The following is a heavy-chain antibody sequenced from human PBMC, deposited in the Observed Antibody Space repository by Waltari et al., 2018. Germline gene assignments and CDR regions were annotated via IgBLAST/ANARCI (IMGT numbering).Heavy chain of an antibody. Sequence: QVQLVESGGGVVQPGGSLRLSCAASGFTFSSYGMHWVRQAPGKGLEWVAFIRYDGSNKYYADSVKGRFNISRDNSKNTLYLQMNSLRAEDTAVYYCAKEPDVGDCSGGSCYGFDYWGQGTLVTVSS. CDR3: AKEPDVGDCSGGSCYGFDY. D-gene: IGHD2-15*01. J-gene: IGHJ4*02. CDR1: GFTFSSYG. V-gene: IGHV3-30*02. CDR2: IRYDGSNK.